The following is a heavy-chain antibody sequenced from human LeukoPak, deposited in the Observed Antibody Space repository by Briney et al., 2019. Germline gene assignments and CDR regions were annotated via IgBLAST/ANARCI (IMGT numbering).Heavy chain of an antibody. V-gene: IGHV5-51*01. D-gene: IGHD3-10*01. J-gene: IGHJ4*02. CDR1: GYRFTYYW. CDR2: IYPSDSDI. Sequence: GESLQISCKGSGYRFTYYWIGWVRQMPGKGLEWMGIIYPSDSDIRYSPSFQGQVTISADKSISTAYLQWSSLKASDTAMYYCARLYGSERSRFDYWGQGTLVTVSS. CDR3: ARLYGSERSRFDY.